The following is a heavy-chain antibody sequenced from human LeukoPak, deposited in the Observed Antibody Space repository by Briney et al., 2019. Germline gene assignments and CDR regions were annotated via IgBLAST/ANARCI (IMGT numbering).Heavy chain of an antibody. J-gene: IGHJ6*03. CDR3: ARDNGDFWSGYYTSYYYYYMDV. CDR1: GGSISSYY. V-gene: IGHV4-59*01. CDR2: IYYSGST. Sequence: SETLSLTCTVSGGSISSYYWSWLRQPPGKGLEWIGYIYYSGSTNYNPSLKSRVTISVDTSKNQFSLKLSSVTAADTAVYYCARDNGDFWSGYYTSYYYYYMDVWGKGTTVTVSS. D-gene: IGHD3-3*01.